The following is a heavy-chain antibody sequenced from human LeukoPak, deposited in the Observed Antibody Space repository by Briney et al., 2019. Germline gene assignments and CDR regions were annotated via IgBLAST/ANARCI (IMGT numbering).Heavy chain of an antibody. V-gene: IGHV4-34*01. Sequence: PSETLSLTCAVYGGSFSGYYWSWIRQPPGKGLEWIGSIYYSGSTYYNPSLKSRVTISVDTSKNQFSLKLSSVTAADTAVYYCARREVVPAATSVDYWGQGTLVTVSS. CDR1: GGSFSGYY. J-gene: IGHJ4*02. CDR2: IYYSGST. D-gene: IGHD2-2*01. CDR3: ARREVVPAATSVDY.